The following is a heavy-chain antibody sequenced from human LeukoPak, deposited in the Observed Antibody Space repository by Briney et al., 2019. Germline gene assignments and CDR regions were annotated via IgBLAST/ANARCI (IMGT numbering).Heavy chain of an antibody. CDR2: IRYDGSNK. J-gene: IGHJ3*02. CDR1: GFTFNNYG. D-gene: IGHD5-12*01. Sequence: PGGSLRLSCAASGFTFNNYGMHWVRQAPGKGLEWVTFIRYDGSNKYYVDSVKGRFTISRDNSKNTMYLQMNSLRTEDTAVYYCAKARSGPNDAFDIWGRGTMVTVSS. CDR3: AKARSGPNDAFDI. V-gene: IGHV3-30*02.